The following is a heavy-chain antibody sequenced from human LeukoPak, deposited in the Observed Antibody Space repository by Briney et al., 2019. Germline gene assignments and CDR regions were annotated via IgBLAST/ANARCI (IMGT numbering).Heavy chain of an antibody. D-gene: IGHD2-2*01. CDR1: GFTVSSNY. J-gene: IGHJ4*02. V-gene: IGHV3-23*01. CDR2: ISGSGGST. CDR3: AKAVGYCSSTSCRPPDY. Sequence: GGSLRLSCAASGFTVSSNYMSWVRQAPGKGLEWVSAISGSGGSTYYADSVKGRFTISRDNSKNTLYLQMNSLRAEDTAVYYCAKAVGYCSSTSCRPPDYWGQGTLVTVSS.